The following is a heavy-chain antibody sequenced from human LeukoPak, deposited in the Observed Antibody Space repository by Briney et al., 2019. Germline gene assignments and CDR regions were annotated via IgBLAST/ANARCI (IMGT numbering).Heavy chain of an antibody. J-gene: IGHJ4*02. V-gene: IGHV3-21*01. CDR1: GFTFSSYS. CDR2: ISSSSSYI. Sequence: GGSLRLSCAASGFTFSSYSMNWVRQAPGKGLEWVSSISSSSSYIYYADSVKGRFTIYRDNAKNSLYLQMNSLRAEDTAVYYCARDRPRGKYYYDSSGYPAPGDYWGQGTLVTVSS. D-gene: IGHD3-22*01. CDR3: ARDRPRGKYYYDSSGYPAPGDY.